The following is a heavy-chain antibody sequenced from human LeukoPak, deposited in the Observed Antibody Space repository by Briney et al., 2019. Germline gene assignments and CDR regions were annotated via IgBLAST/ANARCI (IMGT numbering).Heavy chain of an antibody. J-gene: IGHJ4*02. CDR1: GFTVSTTL. CDR2: ISGSGGST. D-gene: IGHD3-22*01. V-gene: IGHV3-23*01. CDR3: SPPRGDSSGYYYVY. Sequence: GGSLRLSCTVSGFTVSTTLMDWVRQAPGKGLEWVSTISGSGGSTFYADSVRGRFTISRDNSRSTLYLQMNSLRAEDTATYYCSPPRGDSSGYYYVYWGQGTLVTVSS.